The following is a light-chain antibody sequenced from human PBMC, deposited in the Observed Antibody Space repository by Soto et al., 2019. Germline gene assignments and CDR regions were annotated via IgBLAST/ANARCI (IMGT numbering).Light chain of an antibody. CDR3: QQRSNWPPEFT. V-gene: IGKV3-11*01. J-gene: IGKJ2*01. CDR1: QSVSSY. Sequence: EIVLTQSPAYLSFSPGERVTLSCRSSQSVSSYLAWYQQKPGQTPSLLIYDAFIRATGIPDRFSSSGSGTDFTLTISRLEPEDSAVYYCQQRSNWPPEFTFGQGTTGDIK. CDR2: DAF.